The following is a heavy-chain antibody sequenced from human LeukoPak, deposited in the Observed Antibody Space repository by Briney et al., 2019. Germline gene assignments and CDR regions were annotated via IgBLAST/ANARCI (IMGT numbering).Heavy chain of an antibody. CDR3: VTTRLTNLEHAFDI. CDR2: ISYDGSNK. D-gene: IGHD1-1*01. V-gene: IGHV3-30*03. CDR1: GFTLSSYG. Sequence: GGSLRLSCAASGFTLSSYGMHWVRQAPGKGLEWVAVISYDGSNKYYADSVKGRFTISRDNSKNTLYLQMNSLRAEDTAVYYCVTTRLTNLEHAFDIWGQGTMVTVSS. J-gene: IGHJ3*02.